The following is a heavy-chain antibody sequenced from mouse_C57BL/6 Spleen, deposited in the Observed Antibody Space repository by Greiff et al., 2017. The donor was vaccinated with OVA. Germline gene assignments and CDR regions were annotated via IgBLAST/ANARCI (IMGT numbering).Heavy chain of an antibody. CDR3: AREGYYGSSYVYFDV. CDR1: GYTFTSYW. CDR2: IDPSDSET. Sequence: QVQLQQPGAELVRPGSSVKLSCKASGYTFTSYWMHWVKQRPIQGLEWIGNIDPSDSETHYNQKFKDKATLTVDKSSSTAYMQLSSLTSEDSAVYYCAREGYYGSSYVYFDVWGTGTTVTVSS. V-gene: IGHV1-52*01. D-gene: IGHD1-1*01. J-gene: IGHJ1*03.